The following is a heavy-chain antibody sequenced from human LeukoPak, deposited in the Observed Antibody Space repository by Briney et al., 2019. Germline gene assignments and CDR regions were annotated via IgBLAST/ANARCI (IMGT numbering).Heavy chain of an antibody. V-gene: IGHV4-59*01. CDR1: GVSISSYY. CDR2: IYYSGST. CDR3: ARHVDYYDSSGYPNAFDI. Sequence: SETLSLTCTVSGVSISSYYWSWIRQPPGKGLEWIGYIYYSGSTNYNPSLKSRVTISVDTSKNQFSLKLSSVTAADTAVYYCARHVDYYDSSGYPNAFDIWGQGTMVTVPS. J-gene: IGHJ3*02. D-gene: IGHD3-22*01.